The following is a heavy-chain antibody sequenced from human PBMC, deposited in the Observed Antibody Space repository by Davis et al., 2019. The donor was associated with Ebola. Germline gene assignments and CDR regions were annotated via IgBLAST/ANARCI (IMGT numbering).Heavy chain of an antibody. CDR2: VNQDGSQT. Sequence: AGSLRLSCAASGFSFRIYWMRWVRQAPGKGLEWVATVNQDGSQTYYVASVKGRFTMSRDDAKNSLYLQMNNLRVDDTAVYYCATDAWAGFDPWGQGTLVTVSS. J-gene: IGHJ5*02. CDR3: ATDAWAGFDP. CDR1: GFSFRIYW. V-gene: IGHV3-7*03. D-gene: IGHD1-26*01.